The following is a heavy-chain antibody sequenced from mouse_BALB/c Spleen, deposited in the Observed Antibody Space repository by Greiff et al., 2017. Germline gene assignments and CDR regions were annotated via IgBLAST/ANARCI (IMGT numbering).Heavy chain of an antibody. Sequence: QVQLQQSGAELVRPGSSVKISCKASGYAFSSYWMNWVKQRPGQGLEWIGQIYPGDGDTNYNGKFKGKATLTADKSSSTAYMQLSSLTSEDSAVYFCARRIYYDYDVPDYWGQGTTLTVSS. CDR1: GYAFSSYW. CDR2: IYPGDGDT. CDR3: ARRIYYDYDVPDY. J-gene: IGHJ2*01. D-gene: IGHD2-4*01. V-gene: IGHV1-80*01.